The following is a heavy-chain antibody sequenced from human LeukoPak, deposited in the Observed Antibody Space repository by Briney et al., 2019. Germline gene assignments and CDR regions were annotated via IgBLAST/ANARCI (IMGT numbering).Heavy chain of an antibody. CDR2: ISAYNGNT. CDR1: GYTFTSYG. J-gene: IGHJ6*02. D-gene: IGHD5-18*01. CDR3: ARQGGESDTALSGINYNYGLDV. Sequence: ASVKVSCKASGYTFTSYGISWVRQAPGQGLEWMGWISAYNGNTNYAQKLQGRVTMTTDTSTRTVYMELRSLRSDDTAVYYCARQGGESDTALSGINYNYGLDVWGQGTTVTVSS. V-gene: IGHV1-18*01.